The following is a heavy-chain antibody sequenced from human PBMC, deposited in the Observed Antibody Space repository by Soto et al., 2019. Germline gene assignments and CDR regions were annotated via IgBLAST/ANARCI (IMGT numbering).Heavy chain of an antibody. CDR2: ISYDGSNT. CDR3: AKDIVRYTSGACDY. V-gene: IGHV3-30*18. J-gene: IGHJ4*02. D-gene: IGHD5-18*01. CDR1: GFTFSSYG. Sequence: QVQLVESGGAVVQPGRSLRLSCAASGFTFSSYGMYWVRQPPGKGLEWVAAISYDGSNTYHADSVKGRFTISRAKARNTLFLQMNSLRAEDTAVYYCAKDIVRYTSGACDYGGQGALVTVSS.